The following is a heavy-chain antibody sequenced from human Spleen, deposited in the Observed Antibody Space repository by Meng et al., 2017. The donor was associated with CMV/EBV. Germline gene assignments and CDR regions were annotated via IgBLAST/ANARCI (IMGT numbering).Heavy chain of an antibody. D-gene: IGHD2-8*01. V-gene: IGHV4-31*02. CDR1: ISSGDYF. CDR3: ARDIKYYSNGVYYQGYFDL. Sequence: ISSGDYFWSWIRQHPEKGLEWIGYIYYSGSTYNNPSLKSRVLISLDTSKNQFSLKLTSVTAADTAVYYCARDIKYYSNGVYYQGYFDLWGRGTLVTVSS. CDR2: IYYSGST. J-gene: IGHJ2*01.